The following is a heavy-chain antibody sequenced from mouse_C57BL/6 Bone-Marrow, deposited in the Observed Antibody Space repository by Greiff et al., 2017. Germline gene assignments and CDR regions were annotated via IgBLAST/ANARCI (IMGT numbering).Heavy chain of an antibody. CDR3: ARKRGNYTAWFAY. J-gene: IGHJ3*01. V-gene: IGHV1-64*01. CDR2: IHPNSGST. Sequence: VQLQQPGAELVKPGASVKLSCKASGYTFTSYWMHWVKQRPGQGLEWIGMIHPNSGSTNYNEKFKSKATLTVDKSSRTAYMQLSSLTSEDSAVYYGARKRGNYTAWFAYWGQGTLVTVSA. D-gene: IGHD2-1*01. CDR1: GYTFTSYW.